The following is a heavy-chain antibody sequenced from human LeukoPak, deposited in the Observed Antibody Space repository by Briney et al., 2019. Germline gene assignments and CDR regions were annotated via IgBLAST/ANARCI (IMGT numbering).Heavy chain of an antibody. CDR3: ARDMYSSSSDDY. CDR2: ISGSGGST. CDR1: GFTFSSYA. V-gene: IGHV3-23*01. Sequence: PGGSLRLSCAASGFTFSSYAMSWVRQAPGKGLEWVSAISGSGGSTYYADSVKGRFTISRDNAKNSLYLQMNSLRAEDTAVYYCARDMYSSSSDDYWGQGTLVTVSS. J-gene: IGHJ4*02. D-gene: IGHD6-6*01.